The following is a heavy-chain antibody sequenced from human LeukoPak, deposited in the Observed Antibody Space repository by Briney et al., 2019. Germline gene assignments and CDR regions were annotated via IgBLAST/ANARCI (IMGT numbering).Heavy chain of an antibody. CDR2: IYYSGST. J-gene: IGHJ3*02. Sequence: SETLSLTCTVSGGSISSYYWSWIRQPPGKGLEWIGYIYYSGSTYYNPSLKSRVTISVDTSKNQFSLKLSSVTAADTAVYYCARADPLEKPDSDAFDIWGQGTMVTVSS. D-gene: IGHD1-14*01. CDR1: GGSISSYY. CDR3: ARADPLEKPDSDAFDI. V-gene: IGHV4-30-4*08.